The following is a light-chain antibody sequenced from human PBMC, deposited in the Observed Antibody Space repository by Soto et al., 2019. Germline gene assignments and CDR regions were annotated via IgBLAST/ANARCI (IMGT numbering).Light chain of an antibody. Sequence: QSALTQPPSASGSPGQSVTISCTGTSRDVGGHDYVSWYQQHPGKAPKLMIYELSKRPSGVPDRFSASKSGNTASLTVSGLQAEDEADYYCSSYVTGNSLIFGGGTKLTVL. V-gene: IGLV2-8*01. CDR1: SRDVGGHDY. J-gene: IGLJ2*01. CDR3: SSYVTGNSLI. CDR2: ELS.